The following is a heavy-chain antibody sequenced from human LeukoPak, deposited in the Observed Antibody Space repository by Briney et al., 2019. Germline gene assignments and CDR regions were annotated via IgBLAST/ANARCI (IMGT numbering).Heavy chain of an antibody. J-gene: IGHJ5*02. CDR2: ISAYNGIT. CDR3: ATIFGYIAAAGDNWFDP. D-gene: IGHD6-13*01. V-gene: IGHV1-18*01. Sequence: ASVKVSCKASGYTFTSYGISWVRQAPGQGLEWMGWISAYNGITNYAQKLQGRVTMTTDTSTSTAYMELRSLRSEDTAVYYCATIFGYIAAAGDNWFDPWGQGTLVTVSS. CDR1: GYTFTSYG.